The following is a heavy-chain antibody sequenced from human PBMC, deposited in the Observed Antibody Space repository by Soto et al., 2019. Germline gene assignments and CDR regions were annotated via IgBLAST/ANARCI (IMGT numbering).Heavy chain of an antibody. CDR3: ARGMKTDTVMVPQLFDY. V-gene: IGHV1-46*01. D-gene: IGHD5-18*01. Sequence: GASVKVSCKASGYTFTSYYMHWVRQAPGQGFEWMGIINPSGGSTSYVQKFQGRVTMTRDTSTSTVYMELSSLRSEDTAVYYCARGMKTDTVMVPQLFDYWGQGTLVTVSS. CDR1: GYTFTSYY. J-gene: IGHJ4*02. CDR2: INPSGGST.